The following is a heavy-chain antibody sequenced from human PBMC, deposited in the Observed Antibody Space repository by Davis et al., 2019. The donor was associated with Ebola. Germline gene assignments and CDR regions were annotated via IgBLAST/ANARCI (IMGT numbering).Heavy chain of an antibody. J-gene: IGHJ5*02. Sequence: PGGSLRLSCAASGFTFSDYYMSWIRQAPGKGLEWVSHISSSGSTIYYADSVKGRFTISRDNSKNTLYLQMNSLRPEDTAVYYCARARLWFGDISWFDPWGQGTLVTVSS. D-gene: IGHD3-10*01. V-gene: IGHV3-11*04. CDR1: GFTFSDYY. CDR2: ISSSGSTI. CDR3: ARARLWFGDISWFDP.